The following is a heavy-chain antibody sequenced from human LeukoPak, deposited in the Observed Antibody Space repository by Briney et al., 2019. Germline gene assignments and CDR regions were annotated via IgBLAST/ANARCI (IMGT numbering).Heavy chain of an antibody. Sequence: GASVKVSCKASGYTFTSYGISWVRQAPGQGLEWMGWISAYNGNTNYAQKLQGRVTMTTDTSTSTAYMELRSLRSDDTAVYYCARDLNYELDEIHYYYGMDVWGQGTTVTVSS. V-gene: IGHV1-18*01. D-gene: IGHD4-4*01. J-gene: IGHJ6*02. CDR2: ISAYNGNT. CDR1: GYTFTSYG. CDR3: ARDLNYELDEIHYYYGMDV.